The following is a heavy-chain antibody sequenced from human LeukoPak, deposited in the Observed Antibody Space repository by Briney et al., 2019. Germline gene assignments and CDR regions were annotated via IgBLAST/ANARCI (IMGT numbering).Heavy chain of an antibody. CDR1: GYTFTGYF. V-gene: IGHV1-2*02. CDR3: ATFYDSSGYFY. CDR2: IHPKRGGT. D-gene: IGHD3-22*01. J-gene: IGHJ4*02. Sequence: ASVKVSCKASGYTFTGYFMHWVRQAPGQGLEWMGWIHPKRGGTDYEPKLPGRVTMTRDTSISTAYMELSRLRSYDTAVYYCATFYDSSGYFYWGQGTLVTVST.